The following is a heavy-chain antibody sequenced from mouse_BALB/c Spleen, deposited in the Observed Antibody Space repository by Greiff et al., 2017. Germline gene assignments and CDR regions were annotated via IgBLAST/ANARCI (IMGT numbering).Heavy chain of an antibody. CDR3: TRSGTGFYAMDY. Sequence: EVQVVESGTVLARPGASVKMSCKASGYTFTSYWMHWVKQRPGQGLEWIGAIYPGNSDTSYNQKFKGKAKLTAVTSTSTAYMELSSLTNEDSAVYYCTRSGTGFYAMDYWGQGTSVTVSS. V-gene: IGHV1-5*01. CDR1: GYTFTSYW. CDR2: IYPGNSDT. D-gene: IGHD4-1*01. J-gene: IGHJ4*01.